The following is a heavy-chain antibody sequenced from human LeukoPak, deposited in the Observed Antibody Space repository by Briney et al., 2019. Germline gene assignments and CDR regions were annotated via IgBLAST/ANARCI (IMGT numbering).Heavy chain of an antibody. D-gene: IGHD1-26*01. J-gene: IGHJ4*02. CDR2: LDPEDGET. CDR3: ATGGIYSLLDY. CDR1: GHALTDLS. Sequence: ASVKVSCKVSGHALTDLSTHWVRQTPGGGLEWMGGLDPEDGETIYAQKFQGRVTMTEDTSTDTAYMELSSLRSEDTAVYYCATGGIYSLLDYWGQGTLVTVSS. V-gene: IGHV1-24*01.